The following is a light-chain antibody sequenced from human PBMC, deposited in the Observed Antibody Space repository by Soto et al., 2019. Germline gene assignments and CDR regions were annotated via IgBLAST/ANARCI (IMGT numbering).Light chain of an antibody. CDR2: EVS. Sequence: QSALTEPPSASGSPGQSVTISCTGTSSDVGGYNYVSRYQQHPGKAPKLMIYEVSKRPSGVPDRFSGSKSGNTASLTVSGLQAENETDYYCSSYAGSVFFGTGTKLTVL. CDR3: SSYAGSVF. J-gene: IGLJ1*01. V-gene: IGLV2-8*01. CDR1: SSDVGGYNY.